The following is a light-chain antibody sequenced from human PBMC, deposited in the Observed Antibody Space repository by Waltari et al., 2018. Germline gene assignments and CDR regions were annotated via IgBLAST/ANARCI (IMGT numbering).Light chain of an antibody. V-gene: IGLV2-14*01. CDR2: EVS. CDR1: SSDVGGYNY. CDR3: SSYTSSSTPVV. Sequence: QSALTQPASVSGSPGQSITISCTGTSSDVGGYNYVSWYQQHPGKAPKLMIYEVSNRPSGVSNRFSASKSGNPASLTISGLQAEDEADYYCSSYTSSSTPVVFGGGTKLTVL. J-gene: IGLJ2*01.